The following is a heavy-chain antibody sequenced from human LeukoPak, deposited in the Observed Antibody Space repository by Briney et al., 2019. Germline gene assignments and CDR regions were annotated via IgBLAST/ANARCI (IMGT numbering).Heavy chain of an antibody. V-gene: IGHV1-2*02. CDR3: AREKYDLLGYRYGRHLSFDY. J-gene: IGHJ4*02. D-gene: IGHD5-18*01. CDR2: INPNSGGT. Sequence: ASVKVSCKASGYTFTGYYMHWVRQAPGQGLEWMGWINPNSGGTNYAQKFQGRVTMTRDTSTSTAYMELSRLRSDDTAVYYCAREKYDLLGYRYGRHLSFDYWGQGPLVTVSS. CDR1: GYTFTGYY.